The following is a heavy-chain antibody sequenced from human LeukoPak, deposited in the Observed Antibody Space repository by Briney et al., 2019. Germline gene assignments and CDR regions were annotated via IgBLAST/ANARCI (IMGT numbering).Heavy chain of an antibody. D-gene: IGHD1-26*01. CDR2: IYYSGST. J-gene: IGHJ4*02. CDR1: GGSISSYY. Sequence: SETLSLTCTVSGGSISSYYWSWIRQPPGKGLEWIGYIYYSGSTNYNPSLKSRVTISVDTSKNQFSLKLSSVTAADTAVYYCARTYRGRDSVDYWGQGTLVTVSS. CDR3: ARTYRGRDSVDY. V-gene: IGHV4-59*01.